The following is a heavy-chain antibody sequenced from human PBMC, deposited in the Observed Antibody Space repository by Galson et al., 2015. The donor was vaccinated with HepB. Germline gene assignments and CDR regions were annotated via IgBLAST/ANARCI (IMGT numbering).Heavy chain of an antibody. V-gene: IGHV4-34*01. CDR3: ARGYSSGWDWFDP. CDR2: INHSGST. D-gene: IGHD6-19*01. CDR1: GGSFSGYY. J-gene: IGHJ5*02. Sequence: ETLSLTCAVYGGSFSGYYWSWIRQPPGKGLEWIGEINHSGSTNYNPSLKSRVTISVDTSKNQFSLKLSSVTAADTAVYYCARGYSSGWDWFDPWGQGTLVTVSS.